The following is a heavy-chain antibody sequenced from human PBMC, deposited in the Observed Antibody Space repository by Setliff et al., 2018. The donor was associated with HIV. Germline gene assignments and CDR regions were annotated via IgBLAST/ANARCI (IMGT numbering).Heavy chain of an antibody. CDR2: IYHTGKT. CDR3: ARGGPTVAYGVDV. CDR1: GGSISDNKYY. J-gene: IGHJ6*02. D-gene: IGHD4-17*01. Sequence: PSETLSLTCSVSGGSISDNKYYWSWIRQPPGKGLEWTGSIYHTGKTYYNSALKNRLTISVDTSKNQFSLELSSVTAADTAIYYCARGGPTVAYGVDVWGQGTTVTVSS. V-gene: IGHV4-39*07.